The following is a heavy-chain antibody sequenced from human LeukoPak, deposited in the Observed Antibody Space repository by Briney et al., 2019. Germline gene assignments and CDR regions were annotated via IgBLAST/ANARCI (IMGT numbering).Heavy chain of an antibody. CDR1: GYTLTELS. Sequence: ASVKVSCKVSGYTLTELSMHWVRQAPGKGLEWMGGFDPEDGETIYAQKFQGRVTMTEDTSTSTAYMELRSLRSDDAAVYYCARDSLPRITMVRGVIGYWGQGTLVTVSS. CDR3: ARDSLPRITMVRGVIGY. D-gene: IGHD3-10*01. V-gene: IGHV1-24*01. J-gene: IGHJ4*02. CDR2: FDPEDGET.